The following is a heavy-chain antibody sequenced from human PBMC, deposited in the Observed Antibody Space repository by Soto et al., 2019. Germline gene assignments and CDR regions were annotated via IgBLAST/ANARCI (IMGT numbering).Heavy chain of an antibody. V-gene: IGHV3-23*01. CDR1: GFTFSSYA. D-gene: IGHD2-15*01. CDR2: ISGSGGST. CDR3: AKFNGSGYYCSGGSCYHYYMDV. J-gene: IGHJ6*03. Sequence: GGCLRLSCAASGFTFSSYAVSWVRQAPGKGLEWVSAISGSGGSTYYADSVKGRFTISRDNSKNTLYLQMNSLRAEDTAVYYCAKFNGSGYYCSGGSCYHYYMDVWGKGTTVTVSS.